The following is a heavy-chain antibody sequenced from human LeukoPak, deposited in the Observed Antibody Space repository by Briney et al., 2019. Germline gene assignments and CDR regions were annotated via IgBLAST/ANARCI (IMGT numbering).Heavy chain of an antibody. D-gene: IGHD3-22*01. J-gene: IGHJ4*02. CDR2: INHSGST. V-gene: IGHV4-34*01. CDR1: GGSFSGYY. CDR3: ARAPDSSGYIFDY. Sequence: PSETLSLTCAVYGGSFSGYYWSWIRQPPGKGLEWIGEINHSGSTNYNPSLKSRVTISVATSKNQFSLKLSSVTAADTAVYYCARAPDSSGYIFDYWGQGTLVTVSS.